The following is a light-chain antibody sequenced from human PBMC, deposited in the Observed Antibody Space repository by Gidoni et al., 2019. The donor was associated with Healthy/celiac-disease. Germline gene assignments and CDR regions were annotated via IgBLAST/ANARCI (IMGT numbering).Light chain of an antibody. J-gene: IGKJ4*01. CDR2: AAS. CDR1: QVISNY. V-gene: IGKV1-27*01. Sequence: DIQMTQSPSSLSASVVDRVTITCRASQVISNYLAWYQQKPGKVPKLLIYAASTLQSGVPSRFSGSGSGTDFTLTISSLQPEDVATYYCQKYNSALLLTFXGXTKVEIK. CDR3: QKYNSALLLT.